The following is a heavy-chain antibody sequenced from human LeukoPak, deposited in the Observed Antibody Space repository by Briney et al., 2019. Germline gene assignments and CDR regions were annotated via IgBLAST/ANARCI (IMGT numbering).Heavy chain of an antibody. J-gene: IGHJ5*02. CDR3: AKDLSNFGDLGYFDH. D-gene: IGHD4-17*01. CDR1: GFTFSTYA. Sequence: GGSLRLSCAASGFTFSTYAMSWVRQAPGKGLEWVSGVTGTGDRTLYADSVRGRFTISRDNFKNTLFLEMRRLRADDTAFYYCAKDLSNFGDLGYFDHWGQGDLVTVSS. V-gene: IGHV3-23*01. CDR2: VTGTGDRT.